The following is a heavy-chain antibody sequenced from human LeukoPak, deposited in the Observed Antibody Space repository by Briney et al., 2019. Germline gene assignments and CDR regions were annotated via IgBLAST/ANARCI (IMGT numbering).Heavy chain of an antibody. CDR2: FDPEDGET. V-gene: IGHV1-24*01. CDR3: ATTPPYYYDSSGYRSYYFDY. Sequence: GASVKVSCKVSGYTLTELSMHWVRQDPGKGLEWMGGFDPEDGETIYAQKFQGRVTMTEDTSTDTAYMELSSLRSEDTAVYYCATTPPYYYDSSGYRSYYFDYWGQGTLVTVSS. J-gene: IGHJ4*02. D-gene: IGHD3-22*01. CDR1: GYTLTELS.